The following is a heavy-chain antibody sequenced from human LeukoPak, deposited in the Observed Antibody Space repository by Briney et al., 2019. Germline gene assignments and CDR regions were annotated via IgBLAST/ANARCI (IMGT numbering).Heavy chain of an antibody. Sequence: GGSLSLSCAASGFTFRSYSMNWLRQAPGKGLEGVSSISSRSSYIYYAESVKGRFTISRENAKNLLYLEMNSLRDEDTAVYYSARETLYCSSTSCHFDYWGQGTLVTVSS. J-gene: IGHJ4*02. D-gene: IGHD2-2*01. V-gene: IGHV3-21*01. CDR1: GFTFRSYS. CDR2: ISSRSSYI. CDR3: ARETLYCSSTSCHFDY.